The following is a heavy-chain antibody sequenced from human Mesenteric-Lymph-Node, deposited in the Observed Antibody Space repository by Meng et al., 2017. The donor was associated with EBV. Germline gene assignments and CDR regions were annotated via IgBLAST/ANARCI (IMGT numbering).Heavy chain of an antibody. CDR3: ARDREDVTTVFDS. Sequence: RLQLQGQVSGLVEASVTLALSCTVSGGSISDGSYYWGWIRQPPGKGMELIGNVYYTGSSFYNPTLKSRVTISVDTSKNHFSLSLSSVTAADTAIYYCARDREDVTTVFDSWGQGTLVTVSS. CDR2: VYYTGSS. D-gene: IGHD4-17*01. J-gene: IGHJ4*02. V-gene: IGHV4-39*06. CDR1: GGSISDGSYY.